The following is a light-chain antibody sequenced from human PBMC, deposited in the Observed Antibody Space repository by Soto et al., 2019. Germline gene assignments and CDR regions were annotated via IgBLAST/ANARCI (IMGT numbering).Light chain of an antibody. CDR2: DAS. J-gene: IGKJ4*01. Sequence: EIVLTQSPATLSFSPGERATLSCRASESVSSYLAWYRQTPGQPPRLLIYDASKRAPGIPARFSGSGSGTDFTLTISSLEPEDFAVYYCQQRSAWPLTFGGGTRVEIK. V-gene: IGKV3-11*01. CDR3: QQRSAWPLT. CDR1: ESVSSY.